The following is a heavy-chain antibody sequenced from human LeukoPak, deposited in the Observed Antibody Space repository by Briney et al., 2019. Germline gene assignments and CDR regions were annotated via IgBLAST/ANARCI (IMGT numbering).Heavy chain of an antibody. J-gene: IGHJ4*02. Sequence: PGRSLRLSCAASGFTFSRYAMHWVRQAPGKGLEWVAVISYDGSNKYYADSVKGRFTISRDNAKNSLYLQMDSLRAEDTAVYYCARYKNGDYFDYWGQGTLVTVSS. V-gene: IGHV3-30-3*01. CDR1: GFTFSRYA. CDR2: ISYDGSNK. D-gene: IGHD2-8*01. CDR3: ARYKNGDYFDY.